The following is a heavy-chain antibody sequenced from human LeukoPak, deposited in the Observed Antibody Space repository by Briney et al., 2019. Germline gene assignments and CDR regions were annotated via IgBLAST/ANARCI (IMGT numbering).Heavy chain of an antibody. Sequence: VRSLRLSCAASGFTFSSYGMHWVRQAPGKGLEWVAVISYDGSNKYYADSVKGRFTISRDNSKNTLYLQMNSLRAEDTAVYYCAKDGYCSSTSCLTPWGQGTLVTVSS. D-gene: IGHD2-2*03. CDR3: AKDGYCSSTSCLTP. J-gene: IGHJ5*02. CDR1: GFTFSSYG. CDR2: ISYDGSNK. V-gene: IGHV3-30*18.